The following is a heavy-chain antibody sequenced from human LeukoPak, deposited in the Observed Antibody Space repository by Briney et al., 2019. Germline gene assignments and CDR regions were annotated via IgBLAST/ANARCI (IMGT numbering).Heavy chain of an antibody. J-gene: IGHJ4*02. CDR1: GGSISSGDYY. CDR2: IYYSGST. CDR3: ARIGGITMVRGVPGYYFDY. Sequence: SETLSLTCTVSGGSISSGDYYWIWIRQPPGKGLQWIGYIYYSGSTYYNPSLKSRVTISVDTSKNQFSLKLSSVTAADTGVYYCARIGGITMVRGVPGYYFDYWGQGTLVTVSS. V-gene: IGHV4-30-4*01. D-gene: IGHD3-10*01.